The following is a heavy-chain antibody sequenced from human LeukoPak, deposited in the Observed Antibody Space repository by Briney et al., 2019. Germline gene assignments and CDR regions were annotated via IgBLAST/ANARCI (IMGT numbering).Heavy chain of an antibody. V-gene: IGHV4-34*01. Sequence: SETLSLTCTVSGGSISSYYWSWIRQSPGKGLEWIGEINHSGTTNDNPSLKSRVTMSVDTSRNQFSLKLSSVNAADTAVYYCAKAGVRYYDSSGLHAFDIWGQGTMVTVSS. CDR1: GGSISSYY. CDR2: INHSGTT. CDR3: AKAGVRYYDSSGLHAFDI. J-gene: IGHJ3*02. D-gene: IGHD3-22*01.